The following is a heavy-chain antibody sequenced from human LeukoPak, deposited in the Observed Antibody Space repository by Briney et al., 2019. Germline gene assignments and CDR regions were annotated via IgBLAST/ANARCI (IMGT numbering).Heavy chain of an antibody. CDR2: IYYSGST. D-gene: IGHD3-10*01. J-gene: IGHJ6*02. CDR1: GGSISSSSYY. CDR3: ARGVWFGEFKNYGIDV. V-gene: IGHV4-39*07. Sequence: SETLSLTCTVSGGSISSSSYYWGWIRQPPGKGLEWIGSIYYSGSTYYNPSLKSRVTISVDTSKNQFSLKLSSVTAADTAVYYCARGVWFGEFKNYGIDVWGQGTTVTVSS.